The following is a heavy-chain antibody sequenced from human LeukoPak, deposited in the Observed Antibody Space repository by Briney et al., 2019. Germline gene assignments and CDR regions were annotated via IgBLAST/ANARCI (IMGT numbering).Heavy chain of an antibody. Sequence: GGSLRLSCAASGFTFSSYGMHWVRQAPGKGLEWVAFIRYDGSNKYYADSVKGRFTISRDNSKNTLYLQMNSLRAEDTAVYYCAKYEPRSYYFDYWGQGTLVTVSS. D-gene: IGHD1-14*01. CDR3: AKYEPRSYYFDY. CDR2: IRYDGSNK. V-gene: IGHV3-30*02. CDR1: GFTFSSYG. J-gene: IGHJ4*02.